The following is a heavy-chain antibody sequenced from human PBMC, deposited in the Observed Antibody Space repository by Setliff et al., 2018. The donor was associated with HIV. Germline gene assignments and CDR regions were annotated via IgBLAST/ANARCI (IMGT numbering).Heavy chain of an antibody. D-gene: IGHD3-22*01. J-gene: IGHJ4*02. Sequence: PGESLKISCKGSGYSFPTYWIAWVRQMPGKGLEWMGVIYPDESDSRYSPSFRGQVTISADKSINTAYLQWSSLEASDTAMYYCARVDMGYYYDSSGYSHLDHWGQGTLVTVSS. V-gene: IGHV5-51*01. CDR1: GYSFPTYW. CDR2: IYPDESDS. CDR3: ARVDMGYYYDSSGYSHLDH.